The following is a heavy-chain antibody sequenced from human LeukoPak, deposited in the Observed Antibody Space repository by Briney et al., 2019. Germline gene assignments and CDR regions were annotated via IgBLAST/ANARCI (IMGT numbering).Heavy chain of an antibody. V-gene: IGHV4-4*07. CDR3: ARTPCSGGSCSGGDAFDI. D-gene: IGHD2-15*01. CDR2: IYTPGRT. J-gene: IGHJ3*02. CDR1: GGSISSFY. Sequence: SSETLSLTCSVSGGSISSFYWSWIRQPAGKGLEWIGRIYTPGRTSYSPSLKSRVSMSEDTSKNQFSLELRSVTAADTAVYYCARTPCSGGSCSGGDAFDIWGQGAPVTVSS.